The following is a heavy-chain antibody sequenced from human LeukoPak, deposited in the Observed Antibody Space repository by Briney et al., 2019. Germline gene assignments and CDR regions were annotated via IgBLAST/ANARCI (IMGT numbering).Heavy chain of an antibody. Sequence: PGGSLRLSCSAPGFTFSSYAMSWVRQAPGKVLEWVSAIRGSGGSTYYADSVKGRFTISRDNSKNTLYLQMNSLRAEDTAVYYCAKIGAPYCGGDCYSFDYWGQGTLVTVSS. J-gene: IGHJ4*02. D-gene: IGHD2-21*02. CDR3: AKIGAPYCGGDCYSFDY. CDR2: IRGSGGST. V-gene: IGHV3-23*01. CDR1: GFTFSSYA.